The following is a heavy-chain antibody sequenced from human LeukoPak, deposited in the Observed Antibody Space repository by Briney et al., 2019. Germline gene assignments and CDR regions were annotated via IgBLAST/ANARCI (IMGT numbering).Heavy chain of an antibody. CDR3: ATHPKITMVNI. CDR2: IKQDGSEK. Sequence: GGSLRLSCAASGFTFSTYWMTWVRHDPGRGLEWLANIKQDGSEKYYVDSVKGRFTISRDNAKNSLYLQMNSLRAEDTAVYYCATHPKITMVNIWGQGTLVTVSS. V-gene: IGHV3-7*01. CDR1: GFTFSTYW. D-gene: IGHD3-10*01. J-gene: IGHJ4*02.